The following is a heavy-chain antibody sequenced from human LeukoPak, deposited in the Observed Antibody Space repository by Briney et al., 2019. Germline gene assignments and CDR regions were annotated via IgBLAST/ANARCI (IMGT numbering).Heavy chain of an antibody. Sequence: GRSLRLSCTASGFTFGDYAVSWVRHAPGKGLEWVGFIGSKAYGRTTEYAASVEGRFIISRDDSRGVAYLQMNSLKTEDTAVYYCGSSTGYYSDYFDYWGQGTLVTVSS. CDR2: IGSKAYGRTT. CDR3: GSSTGYYSDYFDY. V-gene: IGHV3-49*04. CDR1: GFTFGDYA. D-gene: IGHD3-22*01. J-gene: IGHJ4*02.